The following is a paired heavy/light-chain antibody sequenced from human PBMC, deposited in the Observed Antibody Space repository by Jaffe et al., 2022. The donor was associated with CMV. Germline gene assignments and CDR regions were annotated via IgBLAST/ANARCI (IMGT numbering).Light chain of an antibody. CDR2: DAS. Sequence: EIVLTQSPATLSLSPGERATLSCRASQSVSSYLAWYQQKPGQAPRLLIYDASHRASGIPARFSGGGSGTNFTLTISSLAPEDFAVYYCQQRSNWPPTLTFGGGTKVEIK. V-gene: IGKV3-11*01. CDR1: QSVSSY. CDR3: QQRSNWPPTLT. J-gene: IGKJ4*01.
Heavy chain of an antibody. CDR3: ARVPYLRGNYDFSHPPSYYMDV. CDR1: GFTFSDYS. D-gene: IGHD3-3*01. V-gene: IGHV3-21*01. Sequence: EVQLVESGGGLVKPGGSLRFSCAASGFTFSDYSMNWVRQAPGKGLEWVSYISKSSSYIYYADSVKGRFTISRDNAKNSLYLQMNSLRAEDTAVYYCARVPYLRGNYDFSHPPSYYMDVWGKGTTVTVSS. J-gene: IGHJ6*03. CDR2: ISKSSSYI.